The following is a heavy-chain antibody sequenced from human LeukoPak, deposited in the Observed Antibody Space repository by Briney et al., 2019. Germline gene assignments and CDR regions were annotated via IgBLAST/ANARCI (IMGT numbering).Heavy chain of an antibody. Sequence: ASVKVSCKASGYTFSGYYIHWVRQAPGQGLEWMGWIDDSGDTYYARNFQGRVTMTRDTSISTAYMELSRLRSDDTAVYYCARGRPTTSIAAAGVNWFDPWGQGTLVTVSS. J-gene: IGHJ5*02. D-gene: IGHD6-13*01. CDR2: IDDSGDT. CDR1: GYTFSGYY. CDR3: ARGRPTTSIAAAGVNWFDP. V-gene: IGHV1-2*02.